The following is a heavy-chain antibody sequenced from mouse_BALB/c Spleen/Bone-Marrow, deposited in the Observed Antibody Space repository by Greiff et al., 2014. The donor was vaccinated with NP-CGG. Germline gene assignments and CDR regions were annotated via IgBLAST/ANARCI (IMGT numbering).Heavy chain of an antibody. J-gene: IGHJ2*01. Sequence: VQLQQSGPELAKPGASVKMSCKTSGFTFTDTWIHWINQPPGKGLEWIGYINTSTGYAASNHNFKDKATLTVDKSSSTAYMQLSSLTSEDSAVYYCARDYWGQGTTLTVSS. CDR3: ARDY. CDR1: GFTFTDTW. CDR2: INTSTGYA. V-gene: IGHV1-7*01.